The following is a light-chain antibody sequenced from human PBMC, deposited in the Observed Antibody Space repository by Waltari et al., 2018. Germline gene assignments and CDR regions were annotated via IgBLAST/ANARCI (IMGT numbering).Light chain of an antibody. Sequence: EIVLPQSPATLSLSPGERATPSCRASQSVSSPLPWYQQKGGQAHRLLIYDASNRAAGIPARFSGSGSGTDFTLTISSLEPEDFTVYYCQHRSNWPSLTFGGGTKVEI. J-gene: IGKJ4*01. V-gene: IGKV3-11*01. CDR1: QSVSSP. CDR3: QHRSNWPSLT. CDR2: DAS.